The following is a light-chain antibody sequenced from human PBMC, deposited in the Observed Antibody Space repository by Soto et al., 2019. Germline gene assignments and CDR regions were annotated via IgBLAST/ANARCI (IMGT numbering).Light chain of an antibody. V-gene: IGKV3-20*01. CDR1: QSVSSSY. CDR2: GAS. Sequence: EIVLTQSPGTLSLSPGERATLSCRASQSVSSSYLAWYQQKPGQAPRLVIYGASSRATGIPDRFSGSGSGTEFTLTISRLEPKDFAVYYCQQYGSSPWTFGQGTKVEIK. CDR3: QQYGSSPWT. J-gene: IGKJ1*01.